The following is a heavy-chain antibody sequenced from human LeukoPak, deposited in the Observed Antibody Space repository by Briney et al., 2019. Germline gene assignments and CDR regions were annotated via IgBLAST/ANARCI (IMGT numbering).Heavy chain of an antibody. Sequence: GGSLRLFCAASGFTFSCYLMTWVRQAPGKGRQWVATVKQDVRERYYVDSVKGRFTISSANAQNSLSLQMTSLRAEDTAVYYCARDLLLYFGEVPLAFAYWGLGPLVTVPS. CDR3: ARDLLLYFGEVPLAFAY. D-gene: IGHD3-10*01. V-gene: IGHV3-7*01. CDR1: GFTFSCYL. J-gene: IGHJ4*02. CDR2: VKQDVRER.